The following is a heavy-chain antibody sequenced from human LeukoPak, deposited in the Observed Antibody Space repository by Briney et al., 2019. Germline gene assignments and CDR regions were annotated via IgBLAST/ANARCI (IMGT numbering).Heavy chain of an antibody. CDR3: ARGFLGRDVWVSPLFDY. D-gene: IGHD3-16*01. Sequence: ASVKVSCKASGYTFTGYYMHWVRQAPGQGLEWMGWINPNSGGTNYAQKFQGWVTMTRDTSISTAYMELSRLRSDDTAVYYCARGFLGRDVWVSPLFDYWGQGTLVTVSS. CDR1: GYTFTGYY. CDR2: INPNSGGT. V-gene: IGHV1-2*04. J-gene: IGHJ4*02.